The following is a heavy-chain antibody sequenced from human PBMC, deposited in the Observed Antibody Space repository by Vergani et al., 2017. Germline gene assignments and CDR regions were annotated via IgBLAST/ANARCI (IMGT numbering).Heavy chain of an antibody. CDR2: IIPIFGTA. J-gene: IGHJ6*02. CDR3: ASPWLEPRAPHYYCYGMDV. Sequence: QVQLVQSGAEVKKPGSSVKVSCKASGGTFSSYAISWVRQAPGQGLEWMGGIIPIFGTANYAQKFQGRVTITADESTGTAYMELSSLRSEDTAVYYCASPWLEPRAPHYYCYGMDVWGQGTTVTVSS. D-gene: IGHD1-14*01. V-gene: IGHV1-69*01. CDR1: GGTFSSYA.